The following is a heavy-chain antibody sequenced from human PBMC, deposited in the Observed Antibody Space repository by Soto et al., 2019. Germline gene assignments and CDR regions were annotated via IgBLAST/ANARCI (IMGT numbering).Heavy chain of an antibody. CDR2: ISREGDNS. D-gene: IGHD6-19*01. CDR3: VKVIYDSGWYGFNFDY. Sequence: GGSLRLSCSASGFIFRSHAMHWVRQAPGQGLEYLSAISREGDNSYYADSVKGRFTISRDNSKNTLYLRMTSLRTEDTGVYYCVKVIYDSGWYGFNFDYWGRGALVTVSS. CDR1: GFIFRSHA. V-gene: IGHV3-64D*06. J-gene: IGHJ4*02.